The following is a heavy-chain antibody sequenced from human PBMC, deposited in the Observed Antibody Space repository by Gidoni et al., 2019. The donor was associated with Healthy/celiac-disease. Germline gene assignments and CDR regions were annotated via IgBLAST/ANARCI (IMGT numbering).Heavy chain of an antibody. J-gene: IGHJ6*03. CDR3: ARGSNWNDAPYYMDV. Sequence: QVQLVESGGGVVQPGRSLRLSCAASGFTFSSYGMHWVRQAPGKGLEWVAVIWYDGSNKYYADSVKGRFTISRDNSKNTLYLQMNSLRAEDTAVYYCARGSNWNDAPYYMDVWGKGTTVTVSS. V-gene: IGHV3-33*01. D-gene: IGHD1-1*01. CDR2: IWYDGSNK. CDR1: GFTFSSYG.